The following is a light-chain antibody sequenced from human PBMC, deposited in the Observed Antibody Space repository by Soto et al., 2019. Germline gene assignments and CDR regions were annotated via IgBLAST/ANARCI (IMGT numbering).Light chain of an antibody. V-gene: IGKV3-20*01. J-gene: IGKJ5*01. Sequence: EIVLTQSPDTLSLSPGERATLSCRASQSVGSNYLAWYQQKPGQAPKFLIYGVSSRATGIPDRFSGSGSGTDFTLTISRLEPEDFAVYHCQQYGSSPLITFGQGTRLEIK. CDR2: GVS. CDR3: QQYGSSPLIT. CDR1: QSVGSNY.